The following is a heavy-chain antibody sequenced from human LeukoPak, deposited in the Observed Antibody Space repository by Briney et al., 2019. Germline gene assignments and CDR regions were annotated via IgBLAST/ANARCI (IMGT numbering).Heavy chain of an antibody. J-gene: IGHJ6*02. Sequence: PGGPLRLSCAASGLTVGINYMSWVRQAPGKGLEWASFMYADGSTDYADSVKGRFTISRDNSKNTLYLQMNTLRAEDTAIYYCARDRYRSGCMDVWGQGTTVTVS. CDR1: GLTVGINY. CDR2: MYADGST. V-gene: IGHV3-53*01. D-gene: IGHD6-19*01. CDR3: ARDRYRSGCMDV.